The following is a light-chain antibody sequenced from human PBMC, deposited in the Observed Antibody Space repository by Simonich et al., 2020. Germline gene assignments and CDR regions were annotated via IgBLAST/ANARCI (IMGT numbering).Light chain of an antibody. CDR1: QSISSW. V-gene: IGKV1-5*03. CDR2: KAS. Sequence: DIQMTQSPSTLSASVGDRVTITCRASQSISSWLAWYQQKPGKAPKLLIYKASRLESGVPSRFSGSGSGTDFTLTISSLQAEDVAVYYCQQYYSTPWTFGQGTKVEIK. J-gene: IGKJ1*01. CDR3: QQYYSTPWT.